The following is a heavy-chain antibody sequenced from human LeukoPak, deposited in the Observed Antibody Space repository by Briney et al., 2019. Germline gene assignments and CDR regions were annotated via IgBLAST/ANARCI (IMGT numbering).Heavy chain of an antibody. CDR2: INPNSGGT. D-gene: IGHD3-10*01. V-gene: IGHV1-2*06. J-gene: IGHJ4*02. CDR3: ARGSRFGEFYFDY. CDR1: GYTFTAYY. Sequence: GASVKVSYKASGYTFTAYYMHWVRQAPGQGLEWMGRINPNSGGTNYAQKFQGRVTMTRDTSISTAYMELSRLRTDDTAVYYCARGSRFGEFYFDYWGQGTLVTVSS.